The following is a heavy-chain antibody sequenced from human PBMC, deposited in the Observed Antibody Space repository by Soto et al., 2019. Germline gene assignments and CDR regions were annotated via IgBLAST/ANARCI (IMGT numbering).Heavy chain of an antibody. J-gene: IGHJ3*01. D-gene: IGHD2-21*02. CDR1: GFTFSTYA. CDR3: ARVCGGDCGNAFDV. CDR2: ISFDSRDK. V-gene: IGHV3-30*03. Sequence: PGGSLRLSCAASGFTFSTYAMSWVRQAPGKGLEWVATISFDSRDKLYVDSMKGRLTISRENSRNTVFLQMDSLRAEDTAVYHCARVCGGDCGNAFDVWGQGTVVTVSS.